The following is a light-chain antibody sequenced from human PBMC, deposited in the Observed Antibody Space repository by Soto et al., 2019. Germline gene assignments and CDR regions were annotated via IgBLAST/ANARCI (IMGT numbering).Light chain of an antibody. J-gene: IGKJ1*01. CDR2: GAS. Sequence: EIVMTQSPATLSVSPGERATLSCRASQSVSSNLAWYQQKPGQAPRLLIYGASTRATGIPARFSGSGSGTEFTLTISSLQSDDFAVYXCQQSWTLGQGTKV. V-gene: IGKV3-15*01. CDR1: QSVSSN. CDR3: QQSWT.